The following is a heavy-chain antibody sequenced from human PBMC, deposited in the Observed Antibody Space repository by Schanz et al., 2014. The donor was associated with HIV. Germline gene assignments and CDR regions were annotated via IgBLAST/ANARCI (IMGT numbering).Heavy chain of an antibody. CDR1: GFTFSSYG. CDR3: ARTSRIVIPDRDPRLSYLYGMDV. CDR2: LWHDGSNK. D-gene: IGHD1-26*01. V-gene: IGHV3-33*01. J-gene: IGHJ6*02. Sequence: VHLVESGGGVVQPGRSLRLSCAASGFTFSSYGMHWVRQAPGKGLEWVAVLWHDGSNKYYVDSVKDRFTISRDNSKNTLYLQMNGLGAEDTAVYYCARTSRIVIPDRDPRLSYLYGMDVWGQGTTVTVSS.